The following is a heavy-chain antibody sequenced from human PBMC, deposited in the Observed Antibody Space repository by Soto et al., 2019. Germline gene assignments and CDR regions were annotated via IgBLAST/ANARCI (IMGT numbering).Heavy chain of an antibody. CDR1: GGTFSSYA. J-gene: IGHJ4*02. Sequence: SVKVSCKASGGTFSSYAISWVRQAPVQGLEWMGGIIPIFGTANYAQKFQGRVTITADKSTSTAYMELSSLRSEDTAVYYCARDPSSGYYPHFDYWGQGTLVTVSS. V-gene: IGHV1-69*06. D-gene: IGHD3-22*01. CDR3: ARDPSSGYYPHFDY. CDR2: IIPIFGTA.